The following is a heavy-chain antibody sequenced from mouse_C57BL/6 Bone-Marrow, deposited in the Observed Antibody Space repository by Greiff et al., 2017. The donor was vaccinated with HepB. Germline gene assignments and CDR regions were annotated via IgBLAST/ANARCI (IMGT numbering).Heavy chain of an antibody. D-gene: IGHD1-1*01. Sequence: EVQLQQSGAELVRPGASVKLSCTASGFNIKDYYMHWVKQRPEQGLEWIGRIDPEDGDTEYAPKFQGKATMTADTSSNTAYLQLSSLTSEDTAVYYCTTDYYGSSYLAMDYWGQGTSVTVSS. CDR1: GFNIKDYY. CDR3: TTDYYGSSYLAMDY. CDR2: IDPEDGDT. J-gene: IGHJ4*01. V-gene: IGHV14-1*01.